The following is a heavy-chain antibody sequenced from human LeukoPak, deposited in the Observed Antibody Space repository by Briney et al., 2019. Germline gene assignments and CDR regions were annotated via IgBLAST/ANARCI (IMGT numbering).Heavy chain of an antibody. CDR2: ISGSSSTI. V-gene: IGHV3-48*01. J-gene: IGHJ4*02. CDR1: GFTVSSNH. D-gene: IGHD3-22*01. CDR3: ARGSTYYDSSGQVPFDY. Sequence: GGSLRLSCAASGFTVSSNHMNWVRQAPGKGLEWGSYISGSSSTIYYADSVKGRFTISRDNGKNTLYLQMNSLRAEDTAVYYCARGSTYYDSSGQVPFDYWGQGTLVTVSS.